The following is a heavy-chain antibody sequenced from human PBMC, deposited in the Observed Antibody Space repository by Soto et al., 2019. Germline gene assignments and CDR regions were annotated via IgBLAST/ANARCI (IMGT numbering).Heavy chain of an antibody. V-gene: IGHV1-8*01. D-gene: IGHD3-16*01. CDR1: GYSFTNND. CDR3: AGMATFGSLNWFDP. J-gene: IGHJ5*02. Sequence: GASVKFSCKASGYSFTNNDVSWVRQATGQGLEWMGWMNPGSGDTGYAQKFQGRVTMTRDISIATAYMELSSLRSDDTAIYYCAGMATFGSLNWFDPWGQGTLVTVSS. CDR2: MNPGSGDT.